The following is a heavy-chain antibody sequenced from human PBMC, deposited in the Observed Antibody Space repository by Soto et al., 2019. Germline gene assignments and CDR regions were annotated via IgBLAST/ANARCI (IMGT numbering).Heavy chain of an antibody. D-gene: IGHD4-17*01. CDR2: IIPILGIA. V-gene: IGHV1-69*08. Sequence: QVQLVQSGAAVKKPGSSVKVSCKASGGTFSSYTISWVRQAPGQGLEWMGRIIPILGIANYAQKFQGRVTSTADKSTSTAYMELSSLSAEDPAVYYCARERFGITVTPFDYWGQGTLVTVSS. J-gene: IGHJ4*02. CDR3: ARERFGITVTPFDY. CDR1: GGTFSSYT.